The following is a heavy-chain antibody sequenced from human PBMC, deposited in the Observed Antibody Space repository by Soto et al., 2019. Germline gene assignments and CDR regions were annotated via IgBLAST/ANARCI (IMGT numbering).Heavy chain of an antibody. CDR3: AREGSYSAYNFAHGIQLWSFDF. CDR2: IFSSGST. Sequence: SETLSLTCTVSGGSINTFYWSWVRQPAGKGLDWIGRIFSSGSTSFNPSLESRVAMSVDTPKNHFSLNLSSVTAADMAVYYCAREGSYSAYNFAHGIQLWSFDFWGQGALVTVSS. D-gene: IGHD5-12*01. J-gene: IGHJ4*02. CDR1: GGSINTFY. V-gene: IGHV4-4*07.